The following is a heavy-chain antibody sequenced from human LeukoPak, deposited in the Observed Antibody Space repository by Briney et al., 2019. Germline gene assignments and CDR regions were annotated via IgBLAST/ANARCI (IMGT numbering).Heavy chain of an antibody. Sequence: NPSETLSLTCAVYGGSFSGYYWSWIRQPPGKGLEWIGSIYYSGSTYYNPSLKSRVTITVDTSKNEFSLQLSSVTDADTAVYYCPRQISTTVIVVDPFDYWGEGNLVTVSP. CDR2: IYYSGST. CDR1: GGSFSGYY. V-gene: IGHV4-34*01. J-gene: IGHJ4*02. D-gene: IGHD3-22*01. CDR3: PRQISTTVIVVDPFDY.